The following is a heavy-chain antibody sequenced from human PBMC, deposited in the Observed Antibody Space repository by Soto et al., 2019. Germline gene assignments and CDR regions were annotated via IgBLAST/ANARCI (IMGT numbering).Heavy chain of an antibody. CDR3: GTGSSWTKVES. V-gene: IGHV1-69*01. Sequence: QVQLVQSGAEVKKPGSWLRASCKASGGTFSRPAITGVRRAPEKGLEWMGGIIPIFGPAIYAQKFRGRVSIIADESTRTAYMEMSSLRSEDTAVYYCGTGSSWTKVESWGQGTLVTVSS. J-gene: IGHJ4*02. CDR1: GGTFSRPA. CDR2: IIPIFGPA. D-gene: IGHD6-13*01.